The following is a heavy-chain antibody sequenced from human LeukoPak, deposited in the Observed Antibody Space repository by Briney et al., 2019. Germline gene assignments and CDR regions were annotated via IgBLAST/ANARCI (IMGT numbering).Heavy chain of an antibody. CDR2: IYSGGST. CDR3: AREYGRYFDY. Sequence: GGSLRLSCAASGFSVSSNYMTWVRQAPGKGLEWVSVIYSGGSTYYADSVKGRFTISRDNSKNTLYLQMNSLRAEDTAVYHCAREYGRYFDYWGQGTLVTVSS. J-gene: IGHJ4*02. D-gene: IGHD1-26*01. CDR1: GFSVSSNY. V-gene: IGHV3-66*01.